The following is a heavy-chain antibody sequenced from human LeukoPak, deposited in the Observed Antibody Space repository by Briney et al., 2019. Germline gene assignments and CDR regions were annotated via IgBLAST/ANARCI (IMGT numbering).Heavy chain of an antibody. CDR3: ASALRSSSSGVVGNFDY. J-gene: IGHJ4*02. V-gene: IGHV4-4*02. CDR1: GGSISSRNW. Sequence: SETLSLTCAVSGGSISSRNWWSWVRQPPGKGLEWIGEIYHSGSTNYNPSLKTRVTISVDKSKNQFSLKLSSVTAADTAVYYCASALRSSSSGVVGNFDYWGQGTLVTVSS. CDR2: IYHSGST. D-gene: IGHD6-6*01.